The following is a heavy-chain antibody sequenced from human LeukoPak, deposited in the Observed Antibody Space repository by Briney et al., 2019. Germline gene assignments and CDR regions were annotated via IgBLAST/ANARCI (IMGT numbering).Heavy chain of an antibody. V-gene: IGHV5-51*01. CDR1: GYIFSGYW. D-gene: IGHD5-18*01. J-gene: IGHJ6*02. CDR3: ARLDTAMILGMDV. Sequence: GESLKISCKGSGYIFSGYWIAWVRQVPGKGLEWMGIIDPRDSDTRYSPSFEGPATISADTSISTAYLQWNSLQASDTAMFYCARLDTAMILGMDVWGQGTTVTVSS. CDR2: IDPRDSDT.